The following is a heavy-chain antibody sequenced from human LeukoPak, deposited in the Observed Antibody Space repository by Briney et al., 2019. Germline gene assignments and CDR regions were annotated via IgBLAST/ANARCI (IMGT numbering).Heavy chain of an antibody. CDR1: GFTFNRYA. D-gene: IGHD3-3*01. CDR3: AKDERGYYKSFDY. J-gene: IGHJ4*02. CDR2: ISGSGSNT. V-gene: IGHV3-23*01. Sequence: PGGSLRLSCAASGFTFNRYARNWVRQAPGKGLEWVSSISGSGSNTYYADSVKGRFTISRDNSKNTLYLQMNSLRAEDTAVYYCAKDERGYYKSFDYWGQGTLVTVSS.